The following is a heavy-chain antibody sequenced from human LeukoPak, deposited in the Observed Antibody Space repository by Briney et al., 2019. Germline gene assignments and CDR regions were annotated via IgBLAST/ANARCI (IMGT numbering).Heavy chain of an antibody. Sequence: ASVKVSCKASGYTFTSYYMHWVRQAPGQGLEWMGIINTSGGSTSYAQKFQGRVTMTRDTSTSTVYMELSSLRCEDTAVYYCAKGVGDTAMATGYGGQGTLVTVSA. J-gene: IGHJ4*02. CDR2: INTSGGST. CDR1: GYTFTSYY. CDR3: AKGVGDTAMATGY. V-gene: IGHV1-46*01. D-gene: IGHD5-18*01.